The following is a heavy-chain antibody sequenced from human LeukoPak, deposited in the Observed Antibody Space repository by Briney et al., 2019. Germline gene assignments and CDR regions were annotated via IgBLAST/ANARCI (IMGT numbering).Heavy chain of an antibody. J-gene: IGHJ4*02. V-gene: IGHV3-23*01. CDR1: GFTFDSYA. D-gene: IGHD6-19*01. CDR3: ANNGGVAVAGSFDN. CDR2: VTASGAGT. Sequence: GESLKISCAASGFTFDSYAMTWVRQAPGKGLEWVSTVTASGAGTYFADSVKGRFTISRDNSKNTLYLQMNSLRAEDTAVYYCANNGGVAVAGSFDNWGQGTLVTVSS.